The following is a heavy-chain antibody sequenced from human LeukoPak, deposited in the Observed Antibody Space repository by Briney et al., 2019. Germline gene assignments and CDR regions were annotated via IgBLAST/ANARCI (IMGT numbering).Heavy chain of an antibody. CDR2: IIPILGTS. J-gene: IGHJ5*02. Sequence: SVKVSCKASGGIFSNYAITWVRQAPGQGLEWMGEIIPILGTSKYAQMFQGRVTITADESTSTAYMELSSLRSEDTAMYYCARADYDYFDPWGQGTLVTVPS. D-gene: IGHD3-16*01. V-gene: IGHV1-69*01. CDR1: GGIFSNYA. CDR3: ARADYDYFDP.